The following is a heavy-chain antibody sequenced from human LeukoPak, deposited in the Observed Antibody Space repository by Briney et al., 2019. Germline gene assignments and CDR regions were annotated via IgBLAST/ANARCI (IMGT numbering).Heavy chain of an antibody. Sequence: ASVKVSCKASGYTFTSYGISWVRQAPGQGLEWMGWISAYNGNTNYAQKLQGRVTMTTDTSTSTAYMELRSLRSDDTAVYYCARDRSGYYGSGSYYPHYFDYWGQGTLVTVSS. CDR2: ISAYNGNT. CDR1: GYTFTSYG. D-gene: IGHD3-10*01. CDR3: ARDRSGYYGSGSYYPHYFDY. V-gene: IGHV1-18*01. J-gene: IGHJ4*02.